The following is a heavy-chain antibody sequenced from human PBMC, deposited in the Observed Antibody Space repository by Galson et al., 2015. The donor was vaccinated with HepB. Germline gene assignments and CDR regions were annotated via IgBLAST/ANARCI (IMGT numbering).Heavy chain of an antibody. J-gene: IGHJ4*02. CDR3: ARLFPNSGSDGYYPWLYDFDY. V-gene: IGHV3-48*04. D-gene: IGHD3-22*01. CDR1: GFTFSGYS. CDR2: ISTRGTSV. Sequence: SLRLSCAASGFTFSGYSMNWVRQAPGKGLEWVSYISTRGTSVSYADAVKGRFTVSRDNAKNSLYLQMNNLRAEDTAVYYCARLFPNSGSDGYYPWLYDFDYWGQGTLVTVSS.